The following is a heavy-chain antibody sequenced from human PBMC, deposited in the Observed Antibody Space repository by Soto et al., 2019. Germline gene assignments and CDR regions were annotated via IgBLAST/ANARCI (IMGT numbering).Heavy chain of an antibody. CDR2: IIPIFGTA. Sequence: SVKVSCKASGGTFSSYAMSWVRQAPGQGLEWMGGIIPIFGTANYAQKFQGRVTITADESTSTAYMELSSLRSEDTAVYYCARAERSSSIAPYYGMDVWGQGTTVTVSS. J-gene: IGHJ6*02. V-gene: IGHV1-69*13. D-gene: IGHD6-6*01. CDR3: ARAERSSSIAPYYGMDV. CDR1: GGTFSSYA.